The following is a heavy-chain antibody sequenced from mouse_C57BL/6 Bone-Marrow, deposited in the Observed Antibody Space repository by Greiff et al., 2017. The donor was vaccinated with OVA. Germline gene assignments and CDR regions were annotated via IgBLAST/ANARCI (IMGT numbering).Heavy chain of an antibody. J-gene: IGHJ2*01. CDR3: TRNYDYDY. Sequence: VQLQQSGAELVRPGASVTLSCKASGYTFTDYEMHWVKQTPVHGLEWIGAIDPETGGTAYNQKFKGKAILTADKSSSTAYMELRSLTSDDAAVYYCTRNYDYDYWGQGTTLTVSS. CDR1: GYTFTDYE. V-gene: IGHV1-15*01. CDR2: IDPETGGT. D-gene: IGHD2-4*01.